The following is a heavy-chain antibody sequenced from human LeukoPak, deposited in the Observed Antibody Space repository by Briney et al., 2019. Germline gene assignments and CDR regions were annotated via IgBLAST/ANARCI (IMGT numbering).Heavy chain of an antibody. CDR2: ISGSGGST. V-gene: IGHV3-23*01. CDR3: AKSPRDSSGWYYFDY. D-gene: IGHD6-19*01. CDR1: GFTFSSYA. Sequence: GGSLRLSCAASGFTFSSYAMSWVRQAPGKGLEWVSAISGSGGSTYYADSVKGRFTISRDNSKNTLYLQMNSLRAEDTAVYYCAKSPRDSSGWYYFDYWGQGTLVTVPS. J-gene: IGHJ4*02.